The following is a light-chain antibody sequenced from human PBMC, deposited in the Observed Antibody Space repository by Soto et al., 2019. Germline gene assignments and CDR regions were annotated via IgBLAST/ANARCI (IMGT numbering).Light chain of an antibody. CDR1: SSDIGGYNY. V-gene: IGLV2-11*01. J-gene: IGLJ2*01. Sequence: QSVLTQPRSVSGSPGQSVTISCTGTSSDIGGYNYVSWYQQHPGKAPKLMIYDVTKRPSGVPDRFSGSRSGNTASLTISGLQPEDEADYYCGSSAGTYTLPFGGGTKLTVL. CDR2: DVT. CDR3: GSSAGTYTLP.